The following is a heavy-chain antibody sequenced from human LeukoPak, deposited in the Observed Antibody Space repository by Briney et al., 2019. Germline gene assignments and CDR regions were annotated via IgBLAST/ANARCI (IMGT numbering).Heavy chain of an antibody. CDR2: INHSGST. J-gene: IGHJ4*02. Sequence: SETLSLTCAVYGGSFSGYYWSWIRQPPGKGLGWIGEINHSGSTNYNPSLKSRVTISVDTSKNQFSLKLSSVTAADTAVYYCARGRGHNYYDSSGYYYYFDYWGQGTPVTVSS. V-gene: IGHV4-34*01. CDR1: GGSFSGYY. CDR3: ARGRGHNYYDSSGYYYYFDY. D-gene: IGHD3-22*01.